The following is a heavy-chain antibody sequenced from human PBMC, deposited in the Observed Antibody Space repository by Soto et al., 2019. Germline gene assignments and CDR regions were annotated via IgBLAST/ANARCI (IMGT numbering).Heavy chain of an antibody. CDR1: GYTFTSYY. Sequence: RASVKVSCKASGYTFTSYYMHWVRQAPGQGLEWMGIINPSGGSTSYAQKFQGRVTMTRGTSTSTVYMELSSLRSEDTAVYYCARGPYYYDSSGYYWFDYWGQGTLVTVSS. D-gene: IGHD3-22*01. CDR3: ARGPYYYDSSGYYWFDY. V-gene: IGHV1-46*03. J-gene: IGHJ5*01. CDR2: INPSGGST.